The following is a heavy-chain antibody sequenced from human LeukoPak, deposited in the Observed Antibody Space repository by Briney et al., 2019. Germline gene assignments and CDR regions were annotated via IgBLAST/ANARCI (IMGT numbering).Heavy chain of an antibody. J-gene: IGHJ6*02. CDR2: ISSSSSYI. CDR3: ARAITVIYGMDV. V-gene: IGHV3-21*01. D-gene: IGHD5-24*01. Sequence: GGSLRLSCAASGFTFSSYSMNWVRQAPGKGLEWVSSISSSSSYIYYADSVKGRFTISRDNAKNSLYLQMNSLRAEDTAVYYCARAITVIYGMDVWGQGTTVTVSS. CDR1: GFTFSSYS.